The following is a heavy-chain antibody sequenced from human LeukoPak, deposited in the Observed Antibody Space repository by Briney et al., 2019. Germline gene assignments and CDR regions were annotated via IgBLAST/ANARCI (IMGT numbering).Heavy chain of an antibody. Sequence: PSETLSLTCTVSGGSISSYYWSWIRQPPGKGLEWIGYIYYSGSTNYNPSLKSRVTISVDTPKNQFSLKLSSVTAADTAVYYCARVRYSSSWGSYYFDYWGQGTLVTVSS. CDR2: IYYSGST. J-gene: IGHJ4*02. CDR1: GGSISSYY. CDR3: ARVRYSSSWGSYYFDY. V-gene: IGHV4-59*01. D-gene: IGHD6-13*01.